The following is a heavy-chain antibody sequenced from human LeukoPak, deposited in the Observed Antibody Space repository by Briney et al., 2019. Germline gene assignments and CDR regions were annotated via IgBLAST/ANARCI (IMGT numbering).Heavy chain of an antibody. J-gene: IGHJ6*02. CDR1: GYTFTSYD. Sequence: EASVKVSCKASGYTFTSYDINWVRQATGQGLEWMGWMNPNSGNTGYAQKFQGRVTMTRNTSISTAYMELSSLRSEDTAVYYCARFNEWLGPYYYYGMDVWGQGTTVTVSS. CDR3: ARFNEWLGPYYYYGMDV. CDR2: MNPNSGNT. V-gene: IGHV1-8*01. D-gene: IGHD6-19*01.